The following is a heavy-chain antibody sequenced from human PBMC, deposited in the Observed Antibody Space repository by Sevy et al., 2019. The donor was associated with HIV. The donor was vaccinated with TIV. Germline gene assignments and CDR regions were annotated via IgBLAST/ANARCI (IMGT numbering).Heavy chain of an antibody. J-gene: IGHJ6*02. CDR3: AKDFTGYNGMDV. Sequence: GGSLRLSCVVSGFTFTTSGMHWVRQAPGKGLEWVAVISYHGRDKFYAYSVKGRFTISRDNFDNILYLHMNSLRSEDTAVYYCAKDFTGYNGMDVWGQGTMVTVSS. CDR2: ISYHGRDK. CDR1: GFTFTTSG. D-gene: IGHD3-9*01. V-gene: IGHV3-30*18.